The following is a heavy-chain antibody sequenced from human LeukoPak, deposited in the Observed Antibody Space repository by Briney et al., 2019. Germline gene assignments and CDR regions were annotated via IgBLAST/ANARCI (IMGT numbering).Heavy chain of an antibody. D-gene: IGHD3-3*01. Sequence: PGGSLRLSCAASGFTFSSYSMNWVRQAPGKGLEWVSSISSSSSYIYYADSVKGRFTISRDNAKNSLYLQMNSLRAEDTAVYYCARGDTIFGVVITLLDYWGQGTLVTVSS. V-gene: IGHV3-21*01. CDR2: ISSSSSYI. J-gene: IGHJ4*02. CDR3: ARGDTIFGVVITLLDY. CDR1: GFTFSSYS.